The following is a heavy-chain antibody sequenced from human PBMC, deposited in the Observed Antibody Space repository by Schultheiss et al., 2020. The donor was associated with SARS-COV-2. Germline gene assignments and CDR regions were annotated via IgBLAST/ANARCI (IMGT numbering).Heavy chain of an antibody. CDR2: ISNGGSPI. J-gene: IGHJ3*01. V-gene: IGHV3-48*03. CDR1: GFTFSSYE. D-gene: IGHD3-16*01. Sequence: GGSLRLSCAASGFTFSSYEMNWVRQAPGKGLEWVAYISNGGSPIHYADSVKGRFTISRDNAKNSLYLQMNSLRAEDTAVYYCAGDSCASTCHYAGALDVWGQGTMVTVSS. CDR3: AGDSCASTCHYAGALDV.